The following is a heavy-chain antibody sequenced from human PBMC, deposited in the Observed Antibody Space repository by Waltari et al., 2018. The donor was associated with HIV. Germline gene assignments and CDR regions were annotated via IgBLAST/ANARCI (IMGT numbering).Heavy chain of an antibody. CDR2: INHSGST. D-gene: IGHD3-3*01. Sequence: QVQLQQWGAGLLKPSETLSLTCAVYGGSFSGYYWSWIRQPPGTGLEWIGEINHSGSTNYNPSLKSRVTISVDTSKNQFSLKLSSVTAADTAVYYCARGRVTIFGVVKGYNWFDPWGQGTLVTVSS. CDR3: ARGRVTIFGVVKGYNWFDP. V-gene: IGHV4-34*01. J-gene: IGHJ5*02. CDR1: GGSFSGYY.